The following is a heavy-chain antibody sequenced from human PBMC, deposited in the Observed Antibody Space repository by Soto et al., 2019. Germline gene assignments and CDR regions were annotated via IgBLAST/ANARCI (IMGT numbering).Heavy chain of an antibody. J-gene: IGHJ6*03. Sequence: ASVKVSCKASGYTFTSYDINWVRQATGQGLEWMGWMNPNSGNTGYAQKFQGRVTMTRNTSISTAYMELSSLRSEDTAVYYCARGREDIVVVVAATGLLSYYYYYYMDVWGKGTTVTVSS. V-gene: IGHV1-8*01. CDR3: ARGREDIVVVVAATGLLSYYYYYYMDV. D-gene: IGHD2-15*01. CDR2: MNPNSGNT. CDR1: GYTFTSYD.